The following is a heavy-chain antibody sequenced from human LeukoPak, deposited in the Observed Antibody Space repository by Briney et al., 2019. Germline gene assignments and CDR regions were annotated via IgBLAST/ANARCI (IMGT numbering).Heavy chain of an antibody. CDR1: GFTFSSYN. Sequence: GTSLRLSCAASGFTFSSYNMNWVRQAPGKGLEWVSSISSSSTYIYYADSVKGRFTISRDNAKNSLYLQMNSLRAEDTAVYYCARDATTVVTGDYWGQGTLVTVSS. J-gene: IGHJ4*02. V-gene: IGHV3-21*01. CDR3: ARDATTVVTGDY. D-gene: IGHD4-23*01. CDR2: ISSSSTYI.